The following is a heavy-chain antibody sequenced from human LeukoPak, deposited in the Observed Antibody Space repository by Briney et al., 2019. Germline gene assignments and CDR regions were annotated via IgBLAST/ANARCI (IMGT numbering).Heavy chain of an antibody. J-gene: IGHJ4*02. CDR3: ARLPLRSHFDY. V-gene: IGHV4-59*08. Sequence: SETLSLTCTVSGCSISSYYWSWIQQPPGKGLEWIGYIYYSGTTNYNPSLKSRVTISVDTSKNQFSLKLNSVTAADTAAYYCARLPLRSHFDYWGQGTLVTVSS. CDR2: IYYSGTT. CDR1: GCSISSYY.